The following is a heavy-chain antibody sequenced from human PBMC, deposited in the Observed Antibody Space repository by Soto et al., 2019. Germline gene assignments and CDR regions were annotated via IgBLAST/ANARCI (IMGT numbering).Heavy chain of an antibody. CDR1: GDSINNYF. D-gene: IGHD5-18*01. J-gene: IGHJ6*02. CDR2: ISYSGST. Sequence: SETLSLTCTISGDSINNYFWNWIRQSPGKGLEWIGYISYSGSTSYNPSLQSRVTISSDTSKNQFSLELSSVTAADTAVYYCARARQRDTGRGLDVWGQGTTVTV. CDR3: ARARQRDTGRGLDV. V-gene: IGHV4-59*01.